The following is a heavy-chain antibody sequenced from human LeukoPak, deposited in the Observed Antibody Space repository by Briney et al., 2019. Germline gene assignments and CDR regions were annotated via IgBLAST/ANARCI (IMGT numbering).Heavy chain of an antibody. V-gene: IGHV4-39*07. D-gene: IGHD2-15*01. Sequence: SETLSLTCSVSGCSISSSSYYWGWIRQPPGKGLEWIGSIYYSGSTYYNPSLKSRATISVDTSKNQFSLKLSSVTAADTAVYFCARLFCSGGSCYSDRGAFDIWGQGTVVTVSS. CDR3: ARLFCSGGSCYSDRGAFDI. J-gene: IGHJ3*02. CDR1: GCSISSSSYY. CDR2: IYYSGST.